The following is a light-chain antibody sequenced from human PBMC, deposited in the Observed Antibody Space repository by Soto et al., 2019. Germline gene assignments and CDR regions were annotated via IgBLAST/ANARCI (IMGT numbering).Light chain of an antibody. V-gene: IGKV3-20*01. Sequence: EIVLTQSPGSLSLSPGERATLSCRASQSVDSSFFAWYQQKPGQAPRLLIYGASNRATGIPDRFSGRGSGTDFTLTITGLGPEDFAVYYCQQYVSSVTFGKGTKLEIK. CDR2: GAS. CDR1: QSVDSSF. J-gene: IGKJ1*01. CDR3: QQYVSSVT.